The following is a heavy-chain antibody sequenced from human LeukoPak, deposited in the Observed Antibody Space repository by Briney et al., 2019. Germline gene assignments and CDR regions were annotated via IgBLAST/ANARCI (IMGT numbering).Heavy chain of an antibody. D-gene: IGHD1-7*01. CDR3: ARRLEITGTSPFDY. V-gene: IGHV3-21*01. J-gene: IGHJ4*02. CDR2: ISSSSSYI. Sequence: PGGSLRLSCAASGFTFSSYSMNWVRRAPGKGLEWVSSISSSSSYIYYADSVKGRFTISRDNAKNSLYLQMSSLRAEDTAVYYCARRLEITGTSPFDYWGQGTLVTVSS. CDR1: GFTFSSYS.